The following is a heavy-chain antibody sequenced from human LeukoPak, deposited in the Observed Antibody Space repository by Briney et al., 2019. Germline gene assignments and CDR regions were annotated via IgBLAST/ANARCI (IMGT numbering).Heavy chain of an antibody. V-gene: IGHV4-4*07. CDR3: ARDLSSTSCLLCKTYMDV. CDR2: IYTSGST. CDR1: GGSISSYY. J-gene: IGHJ6*03. Sequence: SETLSLTCTVSGGSISSYYWNWIRQPAGKGLEWIGRIYTSGSTNYNPSLKSRVTMSVDTSKNQFSLKLSSVTAADTAVYYCARDLSSTSCLLCKTYMDVWGKGTTVTVSS. D-gene: IGHD2-2*01.